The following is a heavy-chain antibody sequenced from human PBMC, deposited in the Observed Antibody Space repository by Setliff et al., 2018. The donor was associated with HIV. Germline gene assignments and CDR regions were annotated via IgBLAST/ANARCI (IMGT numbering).Heavy chain of an antibody. Sequence: SETLSLTCAVYGGSFSNYCWSWIRQIPGKGLEWIGEVVEEGHTNYNPSLKSRVTISVDTSKKQFSLKVASVTAADTGVYFCARGRDCGDNSCLLRLYYRYGMDAWGPGTAVTVSS. CDR3: ARGRDCGDNSCLLRLYYRYGMDA. CDR2: VVEEGHT. CDR1: GGSFSNYC. J-gene: IGHJ6*02. D-gene: IGHD2-21*01. V-gene: IGHV4-34*01.